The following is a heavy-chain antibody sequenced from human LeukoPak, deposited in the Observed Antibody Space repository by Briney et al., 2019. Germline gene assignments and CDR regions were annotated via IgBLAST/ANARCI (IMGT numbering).Heavy chain of an antibody. CDR1: GFTFEDYT. V-gene: IGHV3-43*01. J-gene: IGHJ4*02. Sequence: QAGGSLRLSCAASGFTFEDYTMHWVRQAPGKTLEWVSLISWDGTTYYTDSVKGRFTISRDNSKDSLYLQTDTLRSEDTAFYYCVKDLSYESSGSFFDFWGQGTLVTVS. CDR2: ISWDGTT. D-gene: IGHD3-22*01. CDR3: VKDLSYESSGSFFDF.